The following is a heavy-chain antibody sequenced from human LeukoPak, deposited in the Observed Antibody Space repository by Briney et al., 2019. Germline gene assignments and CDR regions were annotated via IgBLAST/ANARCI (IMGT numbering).Heavy chain of an antibody. D-gene: IGHD2-2*01. CDR1: GGSISSGDHY. Sequence: PSQTLSLTCSVSGGSISSGDHYWTWIRQPPGGGLEWMGFITLYSDTTSYNPSLKSRLMISIDTSKNQFSLTQTSVTAADTAVYFCARGFGYDFADYWGQGILVTVSS. CDR2: ITLYSDTT. J-gene: IGHJ4*02. CDR3: ARGFGYDFADY. V-gene: IGHV4-30-4*01.